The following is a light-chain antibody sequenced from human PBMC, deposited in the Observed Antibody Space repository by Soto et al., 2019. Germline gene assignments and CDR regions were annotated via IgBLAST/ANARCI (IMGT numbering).Light chain of an antibody. CDR2: LKSDGSH. Sequence: QLVLTQSPSASASLGASVKLTCTLSSGHSSYAIAWHQQQPEKGSRYLMKLKSDGSHSKGDGIPDRFSGSSSGAERYLTISSLQSEDEADYYCQTWGTGVIFGGGTKLTVL. CDR3: QTWGTGVI. V-gene: IGLV4-69*01. J-gene: IGLJ2*01. CDR1: SGHSSYA.